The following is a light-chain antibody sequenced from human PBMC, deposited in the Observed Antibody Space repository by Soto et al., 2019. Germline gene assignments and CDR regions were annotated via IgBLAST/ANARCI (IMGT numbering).Light chain of an antibody. CDR3: ASYTSSSTPYV. V-gene: IGLV2-14*01. J-gene: IGLJ1*01. Sequence: QSVLTQPPSASGSPGQSVAISCTGTSSDIGGYNYVSWYQQHPGKAPKLMIFEVSNRPSGVSSRFSGSKSGNTASLNIFGLQAEDEADYYCASYTSSSTPYVFGGGTKLTVL. CDR2: EVS. CDR1: SSDIGGYNY.